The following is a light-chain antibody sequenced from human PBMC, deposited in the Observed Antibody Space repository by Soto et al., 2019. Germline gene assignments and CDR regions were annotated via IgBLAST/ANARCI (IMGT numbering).Light chain of an antibody. CDR2: GAS. J-gene: IGKJ4*01. CDR1: QTVSSNY. CDR3: QQYGSSPLT. Sequence: EVVLTQSPGTLSLSPGERATLSCRASQTVSSNYLAWYQQKPGQAPRLLIYGASLRATGIPDRFSGSGSGTDFTLTISRLEPADFAVYYCQQYGSSPLTFGGGTKVEIK. V-gene: IGKV3-20*01.